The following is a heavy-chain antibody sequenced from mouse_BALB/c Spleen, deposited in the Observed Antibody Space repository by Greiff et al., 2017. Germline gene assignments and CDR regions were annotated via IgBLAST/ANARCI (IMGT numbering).Heavy chain of an antibody. CDR1: GFSLTSYG. J-gene: IGHJ2*01. Sequence: QVQLKQSGPGLVAPSQSLSITCTVSGFSLTSYGVHWVRQPPGKGLEWLGVIWAGGSTNYNSALMSRLSISKDNSKSQVFLKMNSLQTDDTAMYYCARDRGTGTYYFDYWGQGTTLTVSS. CDR2: IWAGGST. D-gene: IGHD4-1*01. V-gene: IGHV2-9*02. CDR3: ARDRGTGTYYFDY.